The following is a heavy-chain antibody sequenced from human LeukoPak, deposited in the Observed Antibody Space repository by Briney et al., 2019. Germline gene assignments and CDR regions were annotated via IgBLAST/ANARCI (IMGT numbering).Heavy chain of an antibody. CDR1: GFTFSTYA. CDR3: AREARGYFDY. CDR2: ISGNGDIT. Sequence: PGGSLRLSCAASGFTFSTYAVHWVRQAPGKELERVSDISGNGDITYYADSVKGRFTISRDNSKNTLYLQMNSLRAEDTAVYYCAREARGYFDYWGQGTLVTVSS. V-gene: IGHV3-23*01. D-gene: IGHD1-26*01. J-gene: IGHJ4*02.